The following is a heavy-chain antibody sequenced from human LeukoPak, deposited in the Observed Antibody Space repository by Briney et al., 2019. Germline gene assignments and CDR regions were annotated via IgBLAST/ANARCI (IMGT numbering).Heavy chain of an antibody. J-gene: IGHJ4*02. CDR2: INPNSGGT. Sequence: ASVKVSCKASGYTFTGYYMHWVRQAPGQGLEWMGWINPNSGGTNYAQKLQGWVTMTRDTSISTAYMELSRLRSDDTAVYYCARSTNSSGPFDYWGQGTLVTVSS. V-gene: IGHV1-2*04. CDR1: GYTFTGYY. CDR3: ARSTNSSGPFDY. D-gene: IGHD6-19*01.